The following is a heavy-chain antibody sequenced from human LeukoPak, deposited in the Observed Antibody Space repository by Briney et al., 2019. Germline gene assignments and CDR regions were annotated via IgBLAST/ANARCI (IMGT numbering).Heavy chain of an antibody. CDR1: GYTFTSYG. CDR2: ISAYNGNT. Sequence: ASVKVSCKASGYTFTSYGISWVRQAPGQGLEWMGWISAYNGNTNYAQKLQGRVTMTTDTSTSTAYMELRSLRSDDTAVYYCARPVASADAGANWFDPWGQGTLVTVSS. D-gene: IGHD2-2*01. CDR3: ARPVASADAGANWFDP. J-gene: IGHJ5*02. V-gene: IGHV1-18*01.